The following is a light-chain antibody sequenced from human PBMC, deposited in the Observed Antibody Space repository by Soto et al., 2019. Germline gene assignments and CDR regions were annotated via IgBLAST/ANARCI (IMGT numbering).Light chain of an antibody. J-gene: IGKJ4*01. CDR1: QTVSSF. CDR3: QQRTNWTLT. Sequence: VLTQSPATLSLSPGERATLSCRASQTVSSFLAWYQQKPGQAPRLLIHDSSDRATGIPARFSGSGSGTDFTLTTSSLEPEDVAVYYCQQRTNWTLTFGGGTKVDI. V-gene: IGKV3-11*01. CDR2: DSS.